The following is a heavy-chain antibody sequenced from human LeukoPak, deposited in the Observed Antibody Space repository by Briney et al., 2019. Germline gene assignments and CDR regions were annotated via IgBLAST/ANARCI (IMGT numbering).Heavy chain of an antibody. Sequence: GGSLRLSCAASGFTFNTYTMNWVRQAPGKGLEWVASINEDGSAKYYMDSVKGRFTISRDNAKNSMDLQMNSLRAEDTAVYYCARGRNNFRYWGQGTLVTVSS. D-gene: IGHD1-20*01. J-gene: IGHJ4*02. CDR2: INEDGSAK. CDR1: GFTFNTYT. V-gene: IGHV3-7*01. CDR3: ARGRNNFRY.